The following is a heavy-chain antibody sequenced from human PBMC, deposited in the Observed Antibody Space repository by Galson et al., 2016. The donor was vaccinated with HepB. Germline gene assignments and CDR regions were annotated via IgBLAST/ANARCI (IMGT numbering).Heavy chain of an antibody. CDR1: GFSFSSYV. CDR3: AKDVRINWPYYFDS. V-gene: IGHV3-23*01. J-gene: IGHJ4*02. CDR2: TAYNDGTT. D-gene: IGHD1-1*01. Sequence: SLRLSCAASGFSFSSYVMGWVRRAPGKGLEWVSSTAYNDGTTYYADSVKGRFTISRDNSKNTLYLQMHSLRAEDTAIYYCAKDVRINWPYYFDSWGQGTLVTVSS.